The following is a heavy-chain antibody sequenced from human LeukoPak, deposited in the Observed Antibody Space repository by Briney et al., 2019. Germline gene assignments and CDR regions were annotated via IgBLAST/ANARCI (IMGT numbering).Heavy chain of an antibody. V-gene: IGHV4-31*03. D-gene: IGHD3-10*01. Sequence: SQTLSLTCTVSGGSISTGGYYWSWIRQHPGQGLEWIACIYYSGSTYYNPSLKSRITISVDTSKNQFSLKLSSVTAADTAVYYCAREFRSGNKYFDYWGQGTLVTVSS. J-gene: IGHJ4*02. CDR2: IYYSGST. CDR1: GGSISTGGYY. CDR3: AREFRSGNKYFDY.